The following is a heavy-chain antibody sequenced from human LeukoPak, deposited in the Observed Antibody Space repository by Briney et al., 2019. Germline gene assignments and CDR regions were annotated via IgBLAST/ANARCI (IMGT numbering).Heavy chain of an antibody. Sequence: GESLQISCRGSGYSFTTYWIGWVRPMPGKGLEWMGIIYPGDSDTRYSPSFHGQVTMSADKSINTAYLQWSSLQASDTAMYYCARRQGCSSTSCPPDSWGQGTLVTVSS. V-gene: IGHV5-51*01. CDR1: GYSFTTYW. D-gene: IGHD2-2*01. CDR3: ARRQGCSSTSCPPDS. CDR2: IYPGDSDT. J-gene: IGHJ4*02.